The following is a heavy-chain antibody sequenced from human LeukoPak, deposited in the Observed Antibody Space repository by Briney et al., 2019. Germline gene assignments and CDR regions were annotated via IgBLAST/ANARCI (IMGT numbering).Heavy chain of an antibody. J-gene: IGHJ5*02. CDR1: GGTFSSYA. CDR3: ARETDYYGSGRDWFDP. D-gene: IGHD3-10*01. CDR2: IIPIFGTA. Sequence: ASVKVSCKASGGTFSSYAISWVRQAPGQGLEWMGGIIPIFGTANYAQKFQGRVTITADESTSTAYMELSSLRSEDTAVYYCARETDYYGSGRDWFDPWGQGTLVTVSS. V-gene: IGHV1-69*13.